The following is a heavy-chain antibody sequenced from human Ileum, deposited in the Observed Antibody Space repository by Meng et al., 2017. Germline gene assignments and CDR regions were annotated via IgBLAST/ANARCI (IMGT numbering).Heavy chain of an antibody. CDR2: IYPGGSI. J-gene: IGHJ4*02. V-gene: IGHV4-4*02. CDR1: GGSINSYVW. CDR3: VRNDYCSGGTCYPHFDY. Sequence: VQVKESGPGRVKPSGTLSLTCAVSGGSINSYVWWSWVRQAPGKGLEWIGEIYPGGSINYNPSLKSRVTISADTSKNQFSLSLDSVTAADTAVYYCVRNDYCSGGTCYPHFDYWGQGTLVTVSS. D-gene: IGHD2-15*01.